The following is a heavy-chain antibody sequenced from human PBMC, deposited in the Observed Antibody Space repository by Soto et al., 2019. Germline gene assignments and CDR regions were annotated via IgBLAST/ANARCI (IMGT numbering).Heavy chain of an antibody. CDR1: GVTLSWYW. D-gene: IGHD2-8*02. CDR3: ARVAGECSGSTCYFGMDV. V-gene: IGHV3-74*01. Sequence: GGSHRLSCTASGVTLSWYWMHWVRQATGKGLVWVSRIHSDGTTTTYADSVKGRFTISRDTAKNTLYLQMNSLRGEDTAVYYCARVAGECSGSTCYFGMDVWGQGTTVTVSS. J-gene: IGHJ6*02. CDR2: IHSDGTTT.